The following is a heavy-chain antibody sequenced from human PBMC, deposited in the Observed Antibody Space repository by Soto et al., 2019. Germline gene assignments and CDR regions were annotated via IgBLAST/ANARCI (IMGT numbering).Heavy chain of an antibody. Sequence: GGSLRLSCAASGFTFSSYGMHWVRQAPGKGLEWVAVIWYDGSNKYYADSVKGRFTISRDNSKNTLSLHLNTLKPEDTAVYHCAKDRVGGTFYTPLGFWGQGTLVTVSS. V-gene: IGHV3-30*02. CDR1: GFTFSSYG. CDR2: IWYDGSNK. J-gene: IGHJ4*02. CDR3: AKDRVGGTFYTPLGF. D-gene: IGHD1-7*01.